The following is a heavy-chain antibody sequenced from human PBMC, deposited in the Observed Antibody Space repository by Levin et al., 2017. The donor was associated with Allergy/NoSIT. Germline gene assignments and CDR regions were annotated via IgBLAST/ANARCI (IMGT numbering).Heavy chain of an antibody. D-gene: IGHD2-15*01. V-gene: IGHV3-21*01. CDR1: GFTFSGYN. CDR2: ISSSSSYI. Sequence: PGESLKISCAASGFTFSGYNMHWVRQAPGKGLEWVSSISSSSSYIYYADSVKGRFTISRDNAKNSLYLQMNSLRADDTAMYYCARGDCSGGSCNPLFVRAFDIWGQGTMVTVSS. J-gene: IGHJ3*02. CDR3: ARGDCSGGSCNPLFVRAFDI.